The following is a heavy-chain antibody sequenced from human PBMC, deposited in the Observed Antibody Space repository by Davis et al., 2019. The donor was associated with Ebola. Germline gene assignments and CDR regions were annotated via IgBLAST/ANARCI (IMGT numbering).Heavy chain of an antibody. CDR3: VRFFFDL. CDR1: GFYFRSYW. Sequence: GESLKISCAASGFYFRSYWMGWVRQAPGQGLEWVANINQDGSEPKYVDSVKGRFTISRDNAKNSLYLQMNNLRAEDTAIYYCVRFFFDLWGQGALVTVSS. CDR2: INQDGSEP. J-gene: IGHJ4*02. V-gene: IGHV3-7*03.